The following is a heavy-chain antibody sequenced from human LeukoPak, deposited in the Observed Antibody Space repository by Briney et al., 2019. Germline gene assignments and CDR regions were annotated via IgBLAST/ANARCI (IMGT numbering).Heavy chain of an antibody. Sequence: SETLSLTCTISGGSISSYYWSWIRQPAGKGLEWIGRIYTSGSTNYNPSLKSRVTMSVDTSKNQFSLKLSSVTAADTAAYYCARELAETYYYYGMDVWGQGTTVTVS. CDR1: GGSISSYY. J-gene: IGHJ6*02. CDR3: ARELAETYYYYGMDV. V-gene: IGHV4-4*07. CDR2: IYTSGST.